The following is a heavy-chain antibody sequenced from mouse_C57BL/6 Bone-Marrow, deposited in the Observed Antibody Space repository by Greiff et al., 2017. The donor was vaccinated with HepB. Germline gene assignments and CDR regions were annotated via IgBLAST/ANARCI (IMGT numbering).Heavy chain of an antibody. D-gene: IGHD2-1*01. CDR3: ASYGNDWYFDV. J-gene: IGHJ1*03. Sequence: VQGVESGPGLVAPSQSLSITCTVSGFSLTSYAISWVRQPPGKGLEWLGGIWTGGGTNHNSALKSRLSISKDNSKSQVIFKMNSLQTDDTARYYCASYGNDWYFDVWGTGTTVTVSS. CDR2: IWTGGGT. CDR1: GFSLTSYA. V-gene: IGHV2-9-1*01.